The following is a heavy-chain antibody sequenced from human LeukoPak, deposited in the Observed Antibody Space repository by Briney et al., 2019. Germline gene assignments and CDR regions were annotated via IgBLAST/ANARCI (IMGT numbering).Heavy chain of an antibody. CDR1: GYTFTTYY. V-gene: IGHV1-69*04. CDR3: ARARLRFLEWLLAHLDY. CDR2: IIPILGIA. Sequence: GASVKVSCKASGYTFTTYYMHWVRQAPGQGLEWMGRIIPILGIANYAQKFQGRVTITADKSTSTAYMELSSLRSEDTAVYYCARARLRFLEWLLAHLDYWGQGTLVTVSS. J-gene: IGHJ4*02. D-gene: IGHD3-3*01.